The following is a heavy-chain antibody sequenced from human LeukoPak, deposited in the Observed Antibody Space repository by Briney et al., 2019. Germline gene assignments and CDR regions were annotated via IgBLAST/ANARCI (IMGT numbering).Heavy chain of an antibody. CDR3: ANGDYDGFGGY. D-gene: IGHD4-17*01. V-gene: IGHV3-66*01. Sequence: GGSLRLSCAASGFTVSSNYMSWVRQAPGKGLEWVSVIYRGGGTFYADSVEGRFTISRDISKNTVYLQMNSLRAEDTAVYYCANGDYDGFGGYLGQGTLVTVSS. J-gene: IGHJ4*02. CDR1: GFTVSSNY. CDR2: IYRGGGT.